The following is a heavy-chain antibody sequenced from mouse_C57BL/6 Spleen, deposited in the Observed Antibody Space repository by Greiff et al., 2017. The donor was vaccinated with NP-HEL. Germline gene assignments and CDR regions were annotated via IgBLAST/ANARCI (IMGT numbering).Heavy chain of an antibody. D-gene: IGHD2-1*01. CDR3: ARSDYGNYVGY. V-gene: IGHV1-69*01. CDR2: IDPSDSYT. CDR1: GYTFTSYW. Sequence: QVQLQQPGAELVMPGASVKLSCKASGYTFTSYWMHWVKQRPGQGLEWIGEIDPSDSYTNYNQKFKGQSTLTVDKSSSAAYTQLSSLTSEDSAVYYCARSDYGNYVGYWGQGTTLTVSS. J-gene: IGHJ2*01.